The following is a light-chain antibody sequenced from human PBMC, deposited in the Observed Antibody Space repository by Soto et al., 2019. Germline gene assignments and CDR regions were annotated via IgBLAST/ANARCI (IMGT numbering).Light chain of an antibody. J-gene: IGKJ2*01. CDR2: LGS. V-gene: IGKV2-28*01. CDR3: MQALQTPQ. CDR1: QSLLHSSGYMY. Sequence: DIVMTQSPLSLPVTPGEPASISCRSSQSLLHSSGYMYLDWYLQKPGQSPQLLIYLGSNRASGVPDRFSGSGSGTDLTLKIRRVEAEDVGLYNCMQALQTPQFGQGTKLEIK.